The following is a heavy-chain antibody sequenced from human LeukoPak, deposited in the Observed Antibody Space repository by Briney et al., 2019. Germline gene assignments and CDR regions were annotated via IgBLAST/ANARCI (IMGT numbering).Heavy chain of an antibody. CDR2: ISGSGGST. CDR3: AKSLSSSSPRSYFDY. V-gene: IGHV3-23*01. J-gene: IGHJ4*02. D-gene: IGHD6-6*01. Sequence: GGSLRLSCAASGFTFSNYGMSWVRQAPGKGLEWVSAISGSGGSTYYADSVKGRFTISRDNSKNTLFLQMNSLRAEDTAVYYCAKSLSSSSPRSYFDYWGQGTLVTVSS. CDR1: GFTFSNYG.